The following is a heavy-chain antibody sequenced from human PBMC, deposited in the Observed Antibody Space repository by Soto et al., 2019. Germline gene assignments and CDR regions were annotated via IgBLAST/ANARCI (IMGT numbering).Heavy chain of an antibody. J-gene: IGHJ4*02. CDR1: GGTFSSYA. CDR2: IIPIFGTA. CDR3: ARSPLRIAAAGPHDY. V-gene: IGHV1-69*13. Sequence: ASVKVSCKASGGTFSSYAISWVRQAPGQGLEWMGGIIPIFGTANYAQKFQGRVTITADESTSTAYTELSSLRSEDTAVYYCARSPLRIAAAGPHDYWGQGTLVTVSS. D-gene: IGHD6-13*01.